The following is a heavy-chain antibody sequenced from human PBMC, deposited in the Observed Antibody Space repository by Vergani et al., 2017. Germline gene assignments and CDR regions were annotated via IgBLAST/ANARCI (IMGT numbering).Heavy chain of an antibody. CDR2: ISYDGSNK. D-gene: IGHD3-3*01. J-gene: IGHJ4*02. CDR1: GFTFSSYA. V-gene: IGHV3-30-3*01. CDR3: AISPRMYYDFWSGPLHY. Sequence: QVQLVESGGGVVQPGRSLRLSCAASGFTFSSYAMHWVRQAPGKGLEWVAVISYDGSNKYYADSVKGRFTISRDNSKNTLYLQMKSLRAEDTAVYYCAISPRMYYDFWSGPLHYWGQRTLVTVSS.